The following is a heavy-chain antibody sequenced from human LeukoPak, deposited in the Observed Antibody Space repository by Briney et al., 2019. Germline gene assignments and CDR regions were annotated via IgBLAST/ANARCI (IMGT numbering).Heavy chain of an antibody. CDR3: ARRITGTTRSAFDI. CDR2: ISSSSSYI. V-gene: IGHV3-21*01. Sequence: GGSLRLSCAASGFTFSSYAMSWVRQAPGKGLEWVSSISSSSSYIYYADSVKGRFTISRDNAKNSLYLQMNSLRAEDTAVYYCARRITGTTRSAFDIWGQGTMVTVSS. D-gene: IGHD1-7*01. CDR1: GFTFSSYA. J-gene: IGHJ3*02.